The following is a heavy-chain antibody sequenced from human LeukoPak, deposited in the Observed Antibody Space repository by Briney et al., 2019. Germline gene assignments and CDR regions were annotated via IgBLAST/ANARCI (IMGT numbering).Heavy chain of an antibody. CDR2: ISPSGGIT. J-gene: IGHJ6*03. D-gene: IGHD6-13*01. V-gene: IGHV3-23*01. CDR3: ASLSSSWPSYYYYYYMDV. CDR1: GFTFSSHG. Sequence: GGSLRLSCAASGFTFSSHGMNWVRQAPGKGLEWVSGISPSGGITYYTDSVKGRFTISRDNSKNTQSLQMNSLRAEDTAVYYCASLSSSWPSYYYYYYMDVWGKGTTVTVSS.